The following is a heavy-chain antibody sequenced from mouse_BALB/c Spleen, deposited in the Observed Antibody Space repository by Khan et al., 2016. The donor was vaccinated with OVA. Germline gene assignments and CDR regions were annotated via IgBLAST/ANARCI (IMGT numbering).Heavy chain of an antibody. CDR3: AGSNYYGSVLYAIDY. Sequence: DLVKPGASVKLSCRASGYTSTSYWINWIQQRPGQGLEWIGRIAPGSGSTSYNEMFKGKATLTVDTSSSTAYIQLSSLSSEDSAVCCCAGSNYYGSVLYAIDYWGQGTSVTVSS. CDR1: GYTSTSYW. V-gene: IGHV1S41*01. D-gene: IGHD1-1*01. J-gene: IGHJ4*01. CDR2: IAPGSGST.